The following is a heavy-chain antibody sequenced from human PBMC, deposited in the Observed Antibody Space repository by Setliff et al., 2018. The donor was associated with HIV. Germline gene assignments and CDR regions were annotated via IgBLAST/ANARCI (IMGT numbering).Heavy chain of an antibody. CDR2: IDWDDAK. Sequence: SGPTLVNPTQTLTLTCTFSGFSLSPRGMSVSWIRQPPGKALEWLARIDWDDAKYYSTSLKTRLTISMDTSKNQVVLTMTNMDPVDTATYYCARGSESLTYFDNLGPGTLVTVSS. CDR1: GFSLSPRGMS. V-gene: IGHV2-70*11. J-gene: IGHJ4*02. D-gene: IGHD3-10*01. CDR3: ARGSESLTYFDN.